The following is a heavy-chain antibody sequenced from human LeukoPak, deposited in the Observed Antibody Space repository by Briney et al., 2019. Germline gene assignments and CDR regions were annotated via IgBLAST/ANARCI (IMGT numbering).Heavy chain of an antibody. Sequence: TSETLSLTCAVYGGSLIGFYGSWIRQPPGKGLEWIGEINHSGSTNYNPSLKSRVTISVDTSRNQFSLKLSSVTAADTAVYYCARGGDYDSSGYYRNSTFLFDYWGQGTLVTVSS. J-gene: IGHJ4*02. CDR3: ARGGDYDSSGYYRNSTFLFDY. CDR2: INHSGST. D-gene: IGHD3-22*01. CDR1: GGSLIGFY. V-gene: IGHV4-34*01.